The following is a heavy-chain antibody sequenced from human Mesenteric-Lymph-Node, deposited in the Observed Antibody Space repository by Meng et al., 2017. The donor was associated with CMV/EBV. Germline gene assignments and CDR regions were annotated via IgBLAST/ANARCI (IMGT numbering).Heavy chain of an antibody. CDR3: ARQDFGHRKLGALDL. J-gene: IGHJ3*01. CDR1: GGSISSYY. V-gene: IGHV4-59*01. D-gene: IGHD2-15*01. CDR2: IYYSGST. Sequence: SETLSLTCTVSGGSISSYYWSWIRQPPGKGLEWIGYIYYSGSTNYNPSLKSRVTISVDTSKNQFSLKLSSVTAADTAVYYCARQDFGHRKLGALDLWGQGTVVTVSS.